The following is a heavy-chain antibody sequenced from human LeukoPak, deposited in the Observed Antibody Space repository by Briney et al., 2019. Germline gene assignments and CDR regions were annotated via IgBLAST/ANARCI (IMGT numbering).Heavy chain of an antibody. CDR1: GGSISSGGYY. CDR3: ARKSIAATVGFSCFDP. V-gene: IGHV4-31*03. Sequence: PSETLSLTCSVSGGSISSGGYYWSWIRQHPGKGLEWIGYIYYSGSTYYNPSLKSRVTISVDTSKNQFSLKLSSVTAADTAVYYCARKSIAATVGFSCFDPWGQGTLVTVSS. D-gene: IGHD6-13*01. J-gene: IGHJ5*02. CDR2: IYYSGST.